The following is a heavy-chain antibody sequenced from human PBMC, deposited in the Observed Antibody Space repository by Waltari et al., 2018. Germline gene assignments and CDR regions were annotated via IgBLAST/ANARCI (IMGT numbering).Heavy chain of an antibody. J-gene: IGHJ6*02. V-gene: IGHV1-2*04. Sequence: QVQLVQSGAEVKKPGASVKVSCKASGYTFTGYYMHWVRQAPGQGLEWMGWINPNSGGTNYAQKFQGWVTMTRDTSISTAYMELSRLRSDDTAVYYCARDKVVRYCSSTSCYEHYYGMDVWGQGTTVTVSS. D-gene: IGHD2-2*01. CDR1: GYTFTGYY. CDR3: ARDKVVRYCSSTSCYEHYYGMDV. CDR2: INPNSGGT.